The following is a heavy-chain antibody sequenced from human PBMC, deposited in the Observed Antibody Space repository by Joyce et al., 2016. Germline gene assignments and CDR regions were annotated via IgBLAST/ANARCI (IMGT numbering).Heavy chain of an antibody. D-gene: IGHD6-19*01. Sequence: QVQLVQSGAEVKRPGASVRVSCQPSGYTFTTYYIHWVRQAPGQRLEWMGIINPSAGTSSYAQKFQGRVTMIRDTSTSTVYLDLSSLTSEDTAVYYCVGESAAVEGTFDYWGQGTLVTVSS. J-gene: IGHJ4*02. CDR2: INPSAGTS. V-gene: IGHV1-46*01. CDR1: GYTFTTYY. CDR3: VGESAAVEGTFDY.